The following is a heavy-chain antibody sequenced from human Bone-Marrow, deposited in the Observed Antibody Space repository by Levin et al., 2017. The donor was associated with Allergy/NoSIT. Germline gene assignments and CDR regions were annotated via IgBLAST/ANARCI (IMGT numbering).Heavy chain of an antibody. CDR1: GGSISSYY. CDR3: ARSSYYDFWSGLSYYYYYMDV. CDR2: IYYSGST. Sequence: SETLSLTCTVSGGSISSYYWSWIRQPPGKGLEWIGYIYYSGSTNYNPSLKSRVTISVDTSKNQFSLKLSSVTAADTAVYYCARSSYYDFWSGLSYYYYYMDVWGKGTTVTVSS. D-gene: IGHD3-3*01. V-gene: IGHV4-59*01. J-gene: IGHJ6*03.